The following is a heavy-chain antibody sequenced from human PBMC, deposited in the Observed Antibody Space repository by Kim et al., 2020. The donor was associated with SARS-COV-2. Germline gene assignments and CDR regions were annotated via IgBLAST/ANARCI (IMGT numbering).Heavy chain of an antibody. CDR3: AKTGYYDSSGPYVFGLYFDY. CDR1: GFTFSSYA. D-gene: IGHD3-22*01. CDR2: ISGSGGST. Sequence: GGSLRLSCAASGFTFSSYAMSWVRQAPGKGLEWVSAISGSGGSTYYADSVKGRFTISRDNSKNTLYLQMNSLRAEDTAVYYCAKTGYYDSSGPYVFGLYFDYWGQGTLVTVSS. V-gene: IGHV3-23*01. J-gene: IGHJ4*02.